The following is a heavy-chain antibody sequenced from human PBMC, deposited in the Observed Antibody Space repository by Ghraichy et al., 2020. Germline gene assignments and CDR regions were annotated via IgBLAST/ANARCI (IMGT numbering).Heavy chain of an antibody. CDR1: GFTVSSNY. V-gene: IGHV3-53*04. CDR2: IYSGGST. D-gene: IGHD3-9*01. J-gene: IGHJ6*01. Sequence: ESLNIYCAASGFTVSSNYMSWVRQAPGKGLEWVSVIYSGGSTYYADSGKGRFTISRHNSKNTLYLQMNSLRAEDTAVYYCASTGHDILTGYYPPYYYYGMAVWVQGSTVTVSS. CDR3: ASTGHDILTGYYPPYYYYGMAV.